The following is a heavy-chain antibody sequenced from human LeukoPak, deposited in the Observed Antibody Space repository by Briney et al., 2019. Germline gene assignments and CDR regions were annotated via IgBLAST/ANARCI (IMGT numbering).Heavy chain of an antibody. V-gene: IGHV4-4*02. D-gene: IGHD3-10*01. CDR1: GGSISSSNW. CDR3: ARDSGTTGEVKFDP. CDR2: IYHSGST. J-gene: IGHJ5*02. Sequence: SETLSLTCAVSGGSISSSNWWSWVRQPPGKGLEWIGEIYHSGSTNYNPSLKSPVTISVDKSKNQFSLKLSSVTAADTAVYFCARDSGTTGEVKFDPWGQGTLVTVSS.